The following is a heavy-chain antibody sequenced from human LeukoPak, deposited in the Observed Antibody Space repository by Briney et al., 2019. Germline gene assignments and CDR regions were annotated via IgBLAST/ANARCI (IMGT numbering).Heavy chain of an antibody. J-gene: IGHJ4*02. CDR2: IYYSGST. CDR3: ARGRRAPDTVVFDY. D-gene: IGHD4-17*01. CDR1: GGSISSSSYY. V-gene: IGHV4-39*07. Sequence: SETLSLTCTVSGGSISSSSYYWGWIRQPPGKGLEWIGSIYYSGSTNYNPSLKSRVTISVDTSKNQFSLKLSSVTAADTAVYYCARGRRAPDTVVFDYWGQGTLVTVSS.